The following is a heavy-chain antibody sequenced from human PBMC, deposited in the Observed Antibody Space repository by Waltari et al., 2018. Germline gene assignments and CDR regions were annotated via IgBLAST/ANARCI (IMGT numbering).Heavy chain of an antibody. D-gene: IGHD1-1*01. J-gene: IGHJ3*02. CDR3: ARVQLDAFDI. CDR1: GFTFSRYS. V-gene: IGHV3-21*01. Sequence: EVQLVESGGGLVKPGGSLRLSCAASGFTFSRYSMNWVRQAPGKGLEWVSSISSSSSYIYYADSVKCRFTIARDNAKNSLYLQMNSLRAEDTAVYYCARVQLDAFDIWGQGTMVTVSS. CDR2: ISSSSSYI.